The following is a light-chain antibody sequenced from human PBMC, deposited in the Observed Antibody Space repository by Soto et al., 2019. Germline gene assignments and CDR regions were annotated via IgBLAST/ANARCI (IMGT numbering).Light chain of an antibody. J-gene: IGLJ3*02. CDR3: QSYDSSLSGWRV. CDR1: SSNIGAGYD. Sequence: QSVLTQPPSESGAPGQRVTISCTGSSSNIGAGYDVHWYQQVPGTAPKLLIYGNTNRPSGVPDRFSGSKSGTSASLAITGLQAEDEADYYCQSYDSSLSGWRVFGGGTKLTVL. V-gene: IGLV1-40*01. CDR2: GNT.